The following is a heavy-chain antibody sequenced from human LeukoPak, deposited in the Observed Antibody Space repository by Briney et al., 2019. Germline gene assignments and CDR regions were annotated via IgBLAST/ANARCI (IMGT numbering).Heavy chain of an antibody. CDR1: GYTFTSYD. V-gene: IGHV1-8*03. J-gene: IGHJ1*01. CDR3: ARSARGCSSTSCYFFQH. CDR2: MNPNSGNT. D-gene: IGHD2-2*01. Sequence: EASVKVSCKASGYTFTSYDINWVRQATGQGLEWMGWMNPNSGNTGYAQKFQGRVTITRNTSISTAYMELSSLRSEDTAVYYCARSARGCSSTSCYFFQHWGQGTLVTVSS.